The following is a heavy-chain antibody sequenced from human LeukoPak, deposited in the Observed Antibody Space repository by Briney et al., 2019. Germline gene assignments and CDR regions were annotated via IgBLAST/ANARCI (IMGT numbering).Heavy chain of an antibody. CDR1: GFTVSSNY. V-gene: IGHV3-53*01. D-gene: IGHD3-10*01. J-gene: IGHJ4*02. Sequence: GGSLRLSCAASGFTVSSNYMSWVRQAPGKGLEWVSVIYSGGSTYYADSVKGRFTISRDNSKNTLYLQMNSLRAEDTAVYYCVKLVGAGELFWGHFLEDFWGQGTLVTVSS. CDR3: VKLVGAGELFWGHFLEDF. CDR2: IYSGGST.